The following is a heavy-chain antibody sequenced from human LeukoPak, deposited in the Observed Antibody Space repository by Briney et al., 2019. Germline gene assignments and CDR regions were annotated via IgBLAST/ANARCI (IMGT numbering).Heavy chain of an antibody. CDR3: ARDSDTYDYVWGSYRFDY. V-gene: IGHV1-2*06. Sequence: ASVKVSCKASGYTFTGYYMHWVRQAPGQGLEWIGRINPNSGGTNYAQKFQGRVTMTRDTSISTAYMELSRLRSDDTAVYYCARDSDTYDYVWGSYRFDYWGQGTLVTVSS. CDR2: INPNSGGT. J-gene: IGHJ4*02. CDR1: GYTFTGYY. D-gene: IGHD3-16*02.